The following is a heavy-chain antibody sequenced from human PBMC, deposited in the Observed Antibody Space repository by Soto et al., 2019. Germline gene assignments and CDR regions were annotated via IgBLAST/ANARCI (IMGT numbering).Heavy chain of an antibody. D-gene: IGHD5-12*01. Sequence: GGSLRLSCAASGFTFSNAWMSWVRQAPGKGLEWVGRIKSKTDGGPTDYAAPVKGRFTISRDDSKNTLYLQMNSLKTEDTAVYYCTTLYIDIVATTGFDYWGQGTLVTVSS. CDR2: IKSKTDGGPT. J-gene: IGHJ4*02. V-gene: IGHV3-15*01. CDR1: GFTFSNAW. CDR3: TTLYIDIVATTGFDY.